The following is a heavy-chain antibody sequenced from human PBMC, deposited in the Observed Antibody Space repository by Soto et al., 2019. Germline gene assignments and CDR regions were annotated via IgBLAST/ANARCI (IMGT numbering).Heavy chain of an antibody. CDR2: ISSSSSTI. CDR3: ARHPERIAEIGWFDP. Sequence: GWSLRLSCAPSGFNFSSYSMNWVRQAPGKGLEWVSYISSSSSTIYYADSVKGRFTISRDNAKNSLYLQMNSLRAEDTAVYYCARHPERIAEIGWFDPWGQGTLVTVSS. D-gene: IGHD6-13*01. V-gene: IGHV3-48*01. CDR1: GFNFSSYS. J-gene: IGHJ5*02.